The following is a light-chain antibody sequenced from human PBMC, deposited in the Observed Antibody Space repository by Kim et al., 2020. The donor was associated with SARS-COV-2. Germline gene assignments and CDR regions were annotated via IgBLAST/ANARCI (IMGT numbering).Light chain of an antibody. J-gene: IGLJ3*02. CDR1: SSDIGGYNY. CDR2: AVS. Sequence: GQSITISCTGTSSDIGGYNYVSWYQQHPGKAPELMIYAVSKRLSGVSNRFSGSKSGNTASLTISGLQAEDEADYYCISYTTTTTWVFGGGTQLTVL. CDR3: ISYTTTTTWV. V-gene: IGLV2-14*03.